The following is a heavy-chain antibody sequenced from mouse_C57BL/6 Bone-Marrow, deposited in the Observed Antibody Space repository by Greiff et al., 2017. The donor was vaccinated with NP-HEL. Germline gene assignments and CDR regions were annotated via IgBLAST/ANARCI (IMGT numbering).Heavy chain of an antibody. CDR2: IYPGSGNT. Sequence: QVQLKQSGAELVRPGASVKLSCKASGYTFTDYYINWVKQRPGQGLEWIARIYPGSGNTYYNEKFKGKATLTADKSSSTAYMQLSSLTSEDSAVYFCARDRYYGSSYWYFDVWGTGTTVTVSS. CDR3: ARDRYYGSSYWYFDV. V-gene: IGHV1-76*01. J-gene: IGHJ1*03. D-gene: IGHD1-1*01. CDR1: GYTFTDYY.